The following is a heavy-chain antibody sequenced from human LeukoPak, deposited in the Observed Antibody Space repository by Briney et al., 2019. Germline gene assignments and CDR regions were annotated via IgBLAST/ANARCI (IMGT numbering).Heavy chain of an antibody. CDR3: YGDYVGEDADAFDI. CDR1: GFPFNSNA. Sequence: GGSLRLSCAASGFPFNSNAMSWVRQAPGKGLEWVGRIKSKTDGGTTDYAAPVKGRFTISRDDSKNTLYLQMNSLKTEDTAVYYCYGDYVGEDADAFDIWGQGTMVTVSS. CDR2: IKSKTDGGTT. J-gene: IGHJ3*02. V-gene: IGHV3-15*01. D-gene: IGHD4-17*01.